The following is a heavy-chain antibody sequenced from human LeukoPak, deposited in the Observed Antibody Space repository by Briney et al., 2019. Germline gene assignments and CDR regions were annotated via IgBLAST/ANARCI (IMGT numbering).Heavy chain of an antibody. V-gene: IGHV3-33*05. D-gene: IGHD3-22*01. CDR1: GYTFTSYG. Sequence: SCKASGYTFTSYGMHWVRQAPGKGLEWVAVISYNGSNKYYADSVTGRFTISRDNAKNLLYLQMNSLRAEATAVYYCARQSSGYYLMFGWFDPWGQGTLVTVSS. CDR2: ISYNGSNK. J-gene: IGHJ5*02. CDR3: ARQSSGYYLMFGWFDP.